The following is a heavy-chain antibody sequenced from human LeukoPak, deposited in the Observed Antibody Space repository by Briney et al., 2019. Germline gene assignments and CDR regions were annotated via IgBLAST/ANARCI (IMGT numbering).Heavy chain of an antibody. J-gene: IGHJ5*02. CDR3: AGGVLHGGGNWFDP. D-gene: IGHD3-16*01. V-gene: IGHV1-2*06. CDR1: GYTFTGYY. Sequence: ASVKVSCKTSGYTFTGYYMHWLRQAPGQGLEWMGRINPNSGGTYYAQKFRSRVTMTRDTSISTAYMELASLISDDAAVYYCAGGVLHGGGNWFDPWGQGTLVTVSS. CDR2: INPNSGGT.